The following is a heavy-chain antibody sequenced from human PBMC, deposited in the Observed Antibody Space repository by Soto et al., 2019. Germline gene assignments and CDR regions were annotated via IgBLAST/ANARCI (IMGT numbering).Heavy chain of an antibody. J-gene: IGHJ6*02. CDR2: IYHSGST. CDR1: GGSISSSNW. CDR3: ARDERRIVVGPAATRYYYYGMDV. Sequence: QVQLQESGPGLVKPSGTLSLTCAVSGGSISSSNWWSWVRQPPGKGLEWVGEIYHSGSTNYNPSLKSRVTISVDKYKNQCSLKLSSVTAADRAVYYCARDERRIVVGPAATRYYYYGMDVWGQGTTVTVSS. D-gene: IGHD2-2*01. V-gene: IGHV4-4*02.